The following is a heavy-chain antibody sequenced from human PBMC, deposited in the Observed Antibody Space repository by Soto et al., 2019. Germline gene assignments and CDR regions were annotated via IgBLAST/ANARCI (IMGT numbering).Heavy chain of an antibody. V-gene: IGHV3-21*01. CDR3: AREGINNYNEYYFDS. CDR1: GFTFSTYS. CDR2: ISGSGNYT. D-gene: IGHD4-4*01. Sequence: LRLSCAASGFTFSTYSMNWVRQAPGKGLEWVSSISGSGNYTHYADFLRGRFTISRDNAKTSLYLQMNSLRAEDTAVYYCAREGINNYNEYYFDSWGQGP. J-gene: IGHJ4*02.